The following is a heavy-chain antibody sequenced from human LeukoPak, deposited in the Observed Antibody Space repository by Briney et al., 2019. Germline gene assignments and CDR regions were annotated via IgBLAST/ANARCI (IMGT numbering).Heavy chain of an antibody. Sequence: GESLKISCKGSGYSFTSYWIGWVRQMPGKGLEWMGIIYPGDSDTRYSPSFQGQVTISADKSISTAYLQWSSLKASDTAMYYCARHRTNWPYYYYYGMDVWGQGTTVTVSS. V-gene: IGHV5-51*01. CDR1: GYSFTSYW. J-gene: IGHJ6*02. CDR2: IYPGDSDT. D-gene: IGHD7-27*01. CDR3: ARHRTNWPYYYYYGMDV.